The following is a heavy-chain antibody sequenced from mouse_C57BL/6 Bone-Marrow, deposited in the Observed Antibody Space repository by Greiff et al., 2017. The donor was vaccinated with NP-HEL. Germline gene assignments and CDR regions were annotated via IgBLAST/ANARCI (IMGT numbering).Heavy chain of an antibody. CDR2: FYPGVGDP. J-gene: IGHJ2*01. CDR3: ARSYGNYVGADFDY. V-gene: IGHV1-80*01. CDR1: AYAFGSYW. Sequence: QVQLQQSGAELVKPGASGRISSKAFAYAFGSYWMNWVKQRPGRGLGWIGQFYPGVGDPNYNGKFKGKATLTADKSSSTAYMQLSSLTSEDSAVYFCARSYGNYVGADFDYWGQGTTLTVSS. D-gene: IGHD2-10*02.